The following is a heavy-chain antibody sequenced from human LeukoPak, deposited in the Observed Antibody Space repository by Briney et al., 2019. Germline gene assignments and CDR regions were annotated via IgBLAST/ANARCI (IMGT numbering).Heavy chain of an antibody. CDR3: ARVHGDYYYYYYYMDV. V-gene: IGHV4-39*07. CDR1: GGSISSYY. D-gene: IGHD4-17*01. CDR2: IYYSGST. Sequence: SETLSLTCTVSGGSISSYYWSWIRQPPGKGLEWIGSIYYSGSTYYNPSLKSRVTISVDTSKNQFSLKLSSVTAADTAVYYCARVHGDYYYYYYYMDVWGKGTTVTVSS. J-gene: IGHJ6*03.